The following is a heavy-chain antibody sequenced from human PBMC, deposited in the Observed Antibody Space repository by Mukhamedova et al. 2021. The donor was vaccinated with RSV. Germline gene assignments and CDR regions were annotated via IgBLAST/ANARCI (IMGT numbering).Heavy chain of an antibody. CDR3: AKDFFYYFDY. Sequence: SGSSGINAEYMGKGRFTISRDNSKNTLYLQMNSLRAEDTAVYYCAKDFFYYFDYWGQGNLVTVSS. V-gene: IGHV3-23*01. D-gene: IGHD2/OR15-2a*01. CDR2: SGSSGI. J-gene: IGHJ4*02.